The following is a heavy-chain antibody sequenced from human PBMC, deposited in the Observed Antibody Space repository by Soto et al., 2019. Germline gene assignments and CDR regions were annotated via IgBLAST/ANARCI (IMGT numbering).Heavy chain of an antibody. J-gene: IGHJ4*02. CDR1: GYTFTEHG. CDR3: AKDRPRLAQQIVDVY. CDR2: ISAFTDYT. Sequence: QLQLVQSGGEVKKPGASVKVSCKASGYTFTEHGISWVRQAPGQGLEWVGWISAFTDYTDYAQKFRGRVTLTPDKSTGTGYMELRGLTSDDTAVYSCAKDRPRLAQQIVDVYWGQGTLVTVSS. V-gene: IGHV1-18*04. D-gene: IGHD3-16*02.